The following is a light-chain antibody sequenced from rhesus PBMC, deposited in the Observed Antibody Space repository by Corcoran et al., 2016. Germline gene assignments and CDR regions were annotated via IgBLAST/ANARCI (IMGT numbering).Light chain of an antibody. Sequence: DIQMTQSPSSLSASVGDRVTITCRASQGISSYLNWYQQKPGKAPKLLIYKASTLPSGVPSRFSGSGSGTDYTFTISSLPPEDVATYYCQHGYGTPYSFGQGTKVELK. V-gene: IGKV1-74*01. CDR3: QHGYGTPYS. J-gene: IGKJ2*01. CDR2: KAS. CDR1: QGISSY.